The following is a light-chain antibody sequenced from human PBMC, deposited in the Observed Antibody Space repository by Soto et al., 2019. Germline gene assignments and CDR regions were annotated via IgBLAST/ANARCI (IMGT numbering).Light chain of an antibody. V-gene: IGKV3-15*01. CDR2: GVS. CDR3: QPYNNWPLT. Sequence: EVVMTQSPATLSVSPGERATLSCRASQSISSNLAWYQQKPGQAPRLLIYGVSTRATGIPARFSGSGSGTEFTLTINSLQSEDFAIYYCQPYNNWPLTFGGGTKVESK. CDR1: QSISSN. J-gene: IGKJ4*01.